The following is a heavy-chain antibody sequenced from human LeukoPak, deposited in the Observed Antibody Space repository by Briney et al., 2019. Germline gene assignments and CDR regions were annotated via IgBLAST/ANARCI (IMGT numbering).Heavy chain of an antibody. CDR2: INHSGST. J-gene: IGHJ4*02. CDR1: GYSISNGYY. D-gene: IGHD6-13*01. Sequence: PSETLSLTCTVSGYSISNGYYWSWIRQPPGKGLEWIGEINHSGSTNYNPSLKSRVTISVDTSKNQFSLKLSSVTAADTAVYYCARRRSSSWYWATHWGQGTLVTVSS. CDR3: ARRRSSSWYWATH. V-gene: IGHV4-34*01.